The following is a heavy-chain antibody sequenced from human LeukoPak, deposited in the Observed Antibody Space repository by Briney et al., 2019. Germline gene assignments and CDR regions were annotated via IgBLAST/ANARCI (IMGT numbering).Heavy chain of an antibody. V-gene: IGHV3-48*03. CDR1: GFTFTSYE. Sequence: GGSLRLSCAASGFTFTSYEMNWVRQAPGKGLEWVSYISSSGNTIYYADSVKGRFTISRDNAKNSLYLQMNSLRAGDTAVYYCARITVVPDYWGQGTLVTVSS. CDR3: ARITVVPDY. CDR2: ISSSGNTI. D-gene: IGHD4-23*01. J-gene: IGHJ4*02.